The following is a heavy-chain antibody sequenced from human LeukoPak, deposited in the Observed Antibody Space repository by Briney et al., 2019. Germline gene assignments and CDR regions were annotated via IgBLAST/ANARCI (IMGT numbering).Heavy chain of an antibody. D-gene: IGHD5-12*01. J-gene: IGHJ4*02. CDR3: ARGSARMVANPLFDY. Sequence: NPSQTLSLTCTVSGGSISSGTNYWSWIRQPAGKGLEWIGRISTSGSTNYNPSLKSRVTMSVDTSKNQFSLNLSSVTAADTAVYYCARGSARMVANPLFDYWGRGTLVTVSS. CDR1: GGSISSGTNY. V-gene: IGHV4-61*02. CDR2: ISTSGST.